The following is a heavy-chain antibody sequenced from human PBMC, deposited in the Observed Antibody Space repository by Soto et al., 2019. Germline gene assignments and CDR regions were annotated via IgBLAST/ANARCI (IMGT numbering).Heavy chain of an antibody. CDR2: INSDGSST. J-gene: IGHJ6*02. CDR1: GFTFSTYW. Sequence: GGSLRLSCAASGFTFSTYWMHWVRQAPGKGLVWVSRINSDGSSTTYADSVKGRFTISRDNAKNTLYLQVNSLRDEDTAVYSCARGRYYGMDVWGQGTTVTVSS. V-gene: IGHV3-74*01. CDR3: ARGRYYGMDV.